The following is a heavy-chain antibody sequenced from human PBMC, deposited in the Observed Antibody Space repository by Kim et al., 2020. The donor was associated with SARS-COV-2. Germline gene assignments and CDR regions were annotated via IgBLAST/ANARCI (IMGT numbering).Heavy chain of an antibody. CDR1: GFSFSTYT. D-gene: IGHD5-18*01. V-gene: IGHV3-21*01. CDR2: ISSTGTYM. Sequence: GGCLRLSCAASGFSFSTYTMNWVRQAPGKGLEWVSFISSTGTYMYHAASVKGRFTISRDNAKQSLYLQMISMRAEDTAVYSCARAQAKNESMVKYYVMD. J-gene: IGHJ6*01. CDR3: ARAQAKNESMVKYYVMD.